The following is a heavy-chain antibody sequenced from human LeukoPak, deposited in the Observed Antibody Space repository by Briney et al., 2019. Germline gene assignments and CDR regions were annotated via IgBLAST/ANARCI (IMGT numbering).Heavy chain of an antibody. V-gene: IGHV4-59*01. CDR2: IYYSGST. D-gene: IGHD1-1*01. CDR1: GGSISSYY. Sequence: PSETLSLTCTVSGGSISSYYWSWIRQPPGKGLEWIGYIYYSGSTNYNPSLKSRVTILVDTSKNQFSLKLSSVTAADTAVHYCARQTGGWFDPWGQGTLVTVSS. J-gene: IGHJ5*02. CDR3: ARQTGGWFDP.